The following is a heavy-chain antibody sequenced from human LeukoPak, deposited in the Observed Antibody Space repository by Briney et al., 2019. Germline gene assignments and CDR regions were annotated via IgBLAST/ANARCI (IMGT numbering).Heavy chain of an antibody. Sequence: SETLSLTCTVSGGSISSYYWGWIRQPPGKGLEWIGSIYYSGSTYYNPSLKSRVTISVDTSKNQFSLKLSSVTAADTAVYYCARDLGGSYSSETWFDPWGQGTLVTVSS. CDR1: GGSISSYY. D-gene: IGHD1-26*01. CDR2: IYYSGST. V-gene: IGHV4-39*02. J-gene: IGHJ5*02. CDR3: ARDLGGSYSSETWFDP.